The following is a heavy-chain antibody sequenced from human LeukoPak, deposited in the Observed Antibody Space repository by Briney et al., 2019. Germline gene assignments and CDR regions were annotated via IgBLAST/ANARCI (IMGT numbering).Heavy chain of an antibody. J-gene: IGHJ4*02. V-gene: IGHV3-52*01. CDR3: ATGDNYYDSIGY. CDR1: GFTFSSSW. CDR2: IKCDGSEK. Sequence: PGGSLRLSCAASGFTFSSSWMHWVCQAPEKGLEWVADIKCDGSEKYYVDSVKGRLTISRDNAKNSLHLQVNSLRAEDTAVYYCATGDNYYDSIGYWGQGTLVTVSS. D-gene: IGHD3-22*01.